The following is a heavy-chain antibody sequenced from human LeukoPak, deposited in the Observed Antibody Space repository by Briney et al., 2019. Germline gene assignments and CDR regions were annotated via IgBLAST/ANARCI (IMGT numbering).Heavy chain of an antibody. D-gene: IGHD2-21*02. CDR2: ISYDGSNK. V-gene: IGHV3-30*04. CDR1: GFTFSSYA. CDR3: ARGDWSDNNNWFDP. Sequence: GGSLRLSCAASGFTFSSYAMHWVRQAPGKGLEWVAVISYDGSNKYYADSVKGRFTISRDNSKNTLYLQMNSLRAEDTAVYYCARGDWSDNNNWFDPWGQGTLVTVSS. J-gene: IGHJ5*02.